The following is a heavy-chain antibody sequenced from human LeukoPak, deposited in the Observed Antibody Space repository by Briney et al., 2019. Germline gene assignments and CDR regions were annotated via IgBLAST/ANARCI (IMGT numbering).Heavy chain of an antibody. J-gene: IGHJ6*03. CDR3: AREEIAYTSSPNYYYYYYMDV. D-gene: IGHD6-6*01. Sequence: GALVKVSCKASGYTLTDHYMHWVRQAPGQGLEWMGWINPNNGGTYYSQKFQGRVTVTWDTSISTAYMELHSLRSDDTAVYFCAREEIAYTSSPNYYYYYYMDVWGKGTTVTVSS. CDR1: GYTLTDHY. V-gene: IGHV1-2*02. CDR2: INPNNGGT.